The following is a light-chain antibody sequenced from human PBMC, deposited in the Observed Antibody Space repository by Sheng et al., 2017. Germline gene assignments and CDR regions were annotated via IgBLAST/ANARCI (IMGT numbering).Light chain of an antibody. Sequence: QLVLTQPPSVSGAPGQRVTISCTGSSSNIGAGYVVHWYQQLPGTAPKLLIYGNTNRPSGVPDRFSGSKSGTSASLAVTGLQAEDEADYYCQSFDNNLSGVIFGGGTKLTVL. CDR2: GNT. J-gene: IGLJ2*01. CDR3: QSFDNNLSGVI. V-gene: IGLV1-40*01. CDR1: SSNIGAGYV.